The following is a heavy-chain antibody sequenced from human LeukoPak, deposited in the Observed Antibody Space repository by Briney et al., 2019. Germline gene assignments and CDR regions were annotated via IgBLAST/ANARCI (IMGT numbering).Heavy chain of an antibody. D-gene: IGHD5-18*01. CDR1: LYTFPSYY. J-gene: IGHJ6*03. Sequence: ASVKVSRKASLYTFPSYYMHCVRPTPGRGHEWMGIIYPSGGSTSYAQKSQGRVTMTRDTTPSTVYMELSSLRSEDTAVYYCARAWDTAMVKTVINYYYMDVWGKGTTVTVSS. V-gene: IGHV1-46*01. CDR2: IYPSGGST. CDR3: ARAWDTAMVKTVINYYYMDV.